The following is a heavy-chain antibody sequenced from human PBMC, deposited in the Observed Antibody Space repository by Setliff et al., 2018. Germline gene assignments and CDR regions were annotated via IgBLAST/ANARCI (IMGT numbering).Heavy chain of an antibody. CDR3: VKSDRDSSGWYPDY. Sequence: GGSLRLSCAASGFTFNNYAMSWVRQAPGKRLEWVSVVYRGGSTTFYADSVKGRFTISRDNAKNSLYLQMNSLTTEDTAFYYCVKSDRDSSGWYPDYWGQGTLVTVSS. CDR1: GFTFNNYA. V-gene: IGHV3-23*03. J-gene: IGHJ4*02. D-gene: IGHD6-19*01. CDR2: VYRGGSTT.